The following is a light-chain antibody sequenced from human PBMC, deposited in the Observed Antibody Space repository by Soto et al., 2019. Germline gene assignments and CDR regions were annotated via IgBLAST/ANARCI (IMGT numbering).Light chain of an antibody. V-gene: IGKV3-20*01. Sequence: EIVLTQSPGTLSLSPGERATLSCRASQSVSSSYSAWYQQKPGQAPRLLIYGASSRATGIADRFSGSGSGTDFTLTISRLEPEDFAVYYCQQYGSSPPWTFGQGTKVEIK. J-gene: IGKJ1*01. CDR3: QQYGSSPPWT. CDR1: QSVSSSY. CDR2: GAS.